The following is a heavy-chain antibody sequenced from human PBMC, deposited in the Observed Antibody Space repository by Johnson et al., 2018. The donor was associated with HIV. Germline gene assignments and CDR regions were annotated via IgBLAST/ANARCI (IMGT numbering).Heavy chain of an antibody. CDR1: GFTVSSNY. J-gene: IGHJ3*02. CDR3: AREGGSYPGETVDDAFDS. V-gene: IGHV3-66*01. D-gene: IGHD3-16*02. Sequence: VQLVESGGGLVQPGGSLRLSCAASGFTVSSNYMSWVRQAPGKGLEWVSAISGSGGSTYYADSVRGRFTISRDNVKNTMYLQMNSLRVEDTAVYYCAREGGSYPGETVDDAFDSWGQGTMVTVSS. CDR2: SGSGGST.